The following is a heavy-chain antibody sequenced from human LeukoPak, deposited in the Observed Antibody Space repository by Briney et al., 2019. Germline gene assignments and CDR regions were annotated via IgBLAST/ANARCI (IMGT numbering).Heavy chain of an antibody. CDR3: ARVASSSWAEDDAY. CDR1: GGSISSSSYY. J-gene: IGHJ4*02. Sequence: SETLSLTCTVSGGSISSSSYYCGWIRQPPGKGLEWIGSIYYSGSTYYNPSLKSRVTISVDTSKNQFSLKLSSVTAADTAVYYCARVASSSWAEDDAYWGQGTLVTVSS. V-gene: IGHV4-39*07. D-gene: IGHD6-13*01. CDR2: IYYSGST.